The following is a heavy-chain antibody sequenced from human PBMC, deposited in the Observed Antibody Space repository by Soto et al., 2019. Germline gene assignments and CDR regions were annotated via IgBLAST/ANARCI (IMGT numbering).Heavy chain of an antibody. D-gene: IGHD3-10*01. CDR3: ARNMDYYYGPGSGNGHGF. CDR1: GYTFTAYC. CDR2: INPRFGDT. Sequence: QVQLVQSGAELKEPGDSVRVSCEASGYTFTAYCIHWVRQAPGQGLEWMGWINPRFGDTSYAQDFQGRVSMTRDTSISTVYMELSRLTSDDTAIYYCARNMDYYYGPGSGNGHGFWGQGTTVTVFS. J-gene: IGHJ6*02. V-gene: IGHV1-2*02.